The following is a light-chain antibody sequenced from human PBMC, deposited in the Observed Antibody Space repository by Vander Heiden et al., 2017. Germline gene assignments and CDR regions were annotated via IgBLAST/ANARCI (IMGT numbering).Light chain of an antibody. Sequence: QSVLTQPPPASGIPGQRITISCSGSSSNIGSNSVYWYQHLPGTAPKVLSYKNNQRPSGVPDRFSGSKSGTSASLAISGLRSEDEADYYCAAWDDSLSGWVFGGGTKLTVL. CDR3: AAWDDSLSGWV. V-gene: IGLV1-47*01. CDR1: SSNIGSNS. J-gene: IGLJ3*02. CDR2: KNN.